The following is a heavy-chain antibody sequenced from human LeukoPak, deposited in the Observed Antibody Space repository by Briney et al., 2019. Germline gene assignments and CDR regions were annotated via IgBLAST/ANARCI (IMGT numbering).Heavy chain of an antibody. V-gene: IGHV4-59*01. Sequence: SETLSLTCTVSGASISSYWWTWLRQPPGKGLEWLGYIYNSGSTRYNPPLKSRVTRSVDTSKNQFSLNLTSVTAADTAVYYCAREKDSIVSTARMDVWGRGTTVTVSS. CDR3: AREKDSIVSTARMDV. CDR2: IYNSGST. J-gene: IGHJ6*03. D-gene: IGHD5/OR15-5a*01. CDR1: GASISSYW.